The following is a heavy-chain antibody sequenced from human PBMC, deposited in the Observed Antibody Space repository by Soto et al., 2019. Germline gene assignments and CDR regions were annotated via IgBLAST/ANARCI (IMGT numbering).Heavy chain of an antibody. CDR2: IIPIFGTA. J-gene: IGHJ4*02. Sequence: QVQLVQSGAEVKKPGSSVKVSCKASGGTFSTYDISWVRQAAGQGLEWMGGIIPIFGTANYAQKFQGRVTITADESTSTAYMELSSLRTEDTAVYYCAGRSDFWSGYWNYWGQGTLVTVSS. CDR1: GGTFSTYD. CDR3: AGRSDFWSGYWNY. D-gene: IGHD3-3*01. V-gene: IGHV1-69*01.